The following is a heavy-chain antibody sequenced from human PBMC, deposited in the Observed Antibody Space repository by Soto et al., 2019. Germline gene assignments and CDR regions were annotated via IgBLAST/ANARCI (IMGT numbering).Heavy chain of an antibody. D-gene: IGHD6-19*01. J-gene: IGHJ6*02. V-gene: IGHV3-30*18. CDR3: AKVQWPYYYYYGMDV. Sequence: GSLRLSCAASGFTFSSYGMHWVRQAPGKGLEWVAVISYDGSNKYYADSVKGRFTISRDNSKNTLYLQMNSLRAEDTAVYYCAKVQWPYYYYYGMDVWGQGTTVTVSS. CDR2: ISYDGSNK. CDR1: GFTFSSYG.